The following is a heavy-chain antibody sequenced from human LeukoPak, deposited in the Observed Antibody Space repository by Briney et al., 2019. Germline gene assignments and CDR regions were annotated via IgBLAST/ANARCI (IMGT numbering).Heavy chain of an antibody. CDR2: ISFDANNK. J-gene: IGHJ4*02. D-gene: IGHD6-13*01. CDR3: AKGGGTGYSSSWYSN. V-gene: IGHV3-30*18. CDR1: GFTFSTYG. Sequence: GGSLRLSCAASGFTFSTYGMHWVRQAPGEGLEWVAVISFDANNKFYADSVKGRFTISRDNSKNTLYLQMNSLRPEDTAVYYCAKGGGTGYSSSWYSNWGQGTLVTVSS.